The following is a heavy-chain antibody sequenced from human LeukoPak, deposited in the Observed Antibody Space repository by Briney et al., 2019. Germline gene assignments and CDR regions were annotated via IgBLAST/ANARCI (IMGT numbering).Heavy chain of an antibody. V-gene: IGHV1-2*02. CDR1: GYTFTGYY. CDR2: INPNSGGT. Sequence: ASVNVSCTASGYTFTGYYMHWVRQAPGRGLEWVGWINPNSGGTNYVQKFQGRVTMTWDTSISTAYMELSRLRSDDTDVYYCARRRETYYYGSGSYSPTWFDPWGQGTLVTVSS. D-gene: IGHD3-10*01. J-gene: IGHJ5*02. CDR3: ARRRETYYYGSGSYSPTWFDP.